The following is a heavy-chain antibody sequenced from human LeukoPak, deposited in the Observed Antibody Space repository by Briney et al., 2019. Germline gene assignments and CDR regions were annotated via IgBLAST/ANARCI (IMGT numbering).Heavy chain of an antibody. D-gene: IGHD6-6*01. CDR1: GFTFSSYS. V-gene: IGHV3-21*01. CDR3: ARGPLYSSSFWDAFDI. J-gene: IGHJ3*02. CDR2: ISSSSSYI. Sequence: GGSLRLSCAASGFTFSSYSMNWVRQAPGKGLEWVSSISSSSSYIYYADSVKGRFTISRDNAKNSLYLQMNSLRAEDTAVYYCARGPLYSSSFWDAFDIWGQGTMVTVSS.